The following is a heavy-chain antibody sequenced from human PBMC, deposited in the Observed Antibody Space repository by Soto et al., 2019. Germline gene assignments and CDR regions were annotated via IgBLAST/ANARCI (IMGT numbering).Heavy chain of an antibody. Sequence: ASVKVSCKASGYTFTSYDINWVRQATGQGLEWMGWMNPNSGNTGYAQKFQGRVTMTRNTSISTAYMELSSLRSEDTAVYYCARGDRLGFGESPSYYYYGMDVWGQGTTVTVSS. D-gene: IGHD3-10*01. CDR1: GYTFTSYD. CDR3: ARGDRLGFGESPSYYYYGMDV. V-gene: IGHV1-8*01. J-gene: IGHJ6*02. CDR2: MNPNSGNT.